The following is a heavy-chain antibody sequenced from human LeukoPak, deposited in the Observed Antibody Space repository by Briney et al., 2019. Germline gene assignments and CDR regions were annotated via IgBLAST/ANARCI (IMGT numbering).Heavy chain of an antibody. CDR1: GGSISSYF. D-gene: IGHD5-24*01. J-gene: IGHJ4*02. V-gene: IGHV4-59*01. CDR3: ARVVDHGYSDY. CDR2: IYYSGST. Sequence: SETLSLIGTVSGGSISSYFWSWIRQPPGKGLEWIGYIYYSGSTKYNPSLKSRVTISVDTSKNQFSLELSSVTAADTAVYYCARVVDHGYSDYWGLGTLVTVSS.